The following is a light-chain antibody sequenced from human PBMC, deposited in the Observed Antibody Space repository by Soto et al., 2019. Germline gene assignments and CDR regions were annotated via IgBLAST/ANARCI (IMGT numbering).Light chain of an antibody. J-gene: IGKJ1*01. CDR2: KAS. V-gene: IGKV1-5*03. CDR1: QSISNW. Sequence: DIQMTQSPSTLSASVGDRVTITCRASQSISNWLAWYQQKPGKAPKLLIYKASSLESGVPSRFSGSGSGTEFTITISSLQPDDFATYYCQQYNSYSPWTFGQGTKVEIK. CDR3: QQYNSYSPWT.